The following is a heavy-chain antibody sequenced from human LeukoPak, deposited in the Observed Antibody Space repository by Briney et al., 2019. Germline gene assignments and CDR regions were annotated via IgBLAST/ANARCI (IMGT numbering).Heavy chain of an antibody. J-gene: IGHJ6*02. CDR2: ISSTGIYT. D-gene: IGHD1-26*01. CDR3: ARDRGSREDGMDV. Sequence: GGSLRLSCAASGFTFSDYYMSWIRQAPGKGLEWISYISSTGIYTNYADSVKGRFTISRDNAKNSLYLQMNSLRAEDTAVYNCARDRGSREDGMDVWGQGTTVTVSS. CDR1: GFTFSDYY. V-gene: IGHV3-11*06.